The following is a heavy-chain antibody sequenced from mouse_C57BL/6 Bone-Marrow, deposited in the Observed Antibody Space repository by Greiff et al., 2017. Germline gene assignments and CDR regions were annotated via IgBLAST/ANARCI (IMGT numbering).Heavy chain of an antibody. CDR1: GYAFSSSW. CDR2: IYPGDGDT. D-gene: IGHD1-1*01. CDR3: ARTTVAY. Sequence: QVQLQQPGPELVKPGASVTISCKASGYAFSSSWMNWVKQRPGKGLEWIGRIYPGDGDTNYNGKFKGKATLTADKSSSTAYMQLSSLTSEDSAVYFCARTTVAYWGQGTTLTVSS. J-gene: IGHJ2*01. V-gene: IGHV1-82*01.